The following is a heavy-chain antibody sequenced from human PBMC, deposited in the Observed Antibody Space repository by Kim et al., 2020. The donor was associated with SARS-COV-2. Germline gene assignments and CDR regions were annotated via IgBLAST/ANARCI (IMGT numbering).Heavy chain of an antibody. D-gene: IGHD1-26*01. V-gene: IGHV3-74*01. CDR3: ASRRYTGSYYYFDY. CDR1: GFTFSSYW. CDR2: INSDGSTT. Sequence: GGSLRLSCAASGFTFSSYWMHWVRQDSGKGLVWVSRINSDGSTTNYADSVKGRFTISRDNAKNTLYLQMNSLRAEDTAVYYCASRRYTGSYYYFDYWGQGTQVIVSS. J-gene: IGHJ4*02.